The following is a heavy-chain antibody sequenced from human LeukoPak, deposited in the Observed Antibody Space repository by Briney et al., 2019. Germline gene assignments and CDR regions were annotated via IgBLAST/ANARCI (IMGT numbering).Heavy chain of an antibody. CDR1: EFTFSNGW. CDR2: IKSKTAGGTT. CDR3: TAQGFNYGLDY. Sequence: GGSLRLSCAASEFTFSNGWMSWVRQAPGKGLEWVGRIKSKTAGGTTDYAAPVKGRFAISRDDSKNTLYLQMNSLKTEDTAVYYCTAQGFNYGLDYWGQGALVTVSS. D-gene: IGHD3-10*01. V-gene: IGHV3-15*01. J-gene: IGHJ4*02.